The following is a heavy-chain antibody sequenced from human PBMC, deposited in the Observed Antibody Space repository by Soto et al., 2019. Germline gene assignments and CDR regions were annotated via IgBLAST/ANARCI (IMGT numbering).Heavy chain of an antibody. CDR1: GFTFSSYG. V-gene: IGHV3-33*01. J-gene: IGHJ6*02. CDR3: ARDGQDIVVVKAAIPKLYYGMDV. Sequence: GGSLRLSCAASGFTFSSYGMHWVRQAPGKGLEWVAVIWYDESNKYYADSVKGRFTISRDNSKNTLYLQMNSLRAEDTAVYYCARDGQDIVVVKAAIPKLYYGMDVWGQGTTVTVSS. CDR2: IWYDESNK. D-gene: IGHD2-2*02.